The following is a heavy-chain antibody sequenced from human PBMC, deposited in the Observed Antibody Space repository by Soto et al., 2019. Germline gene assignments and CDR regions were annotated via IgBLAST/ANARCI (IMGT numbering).Heavy chain of an antibody. Sequence: SEMRSLTCTLSGSCPSSYYWNWIRQPPGKGLEWVGYIYYSGSTNYNPSLKSRVTISVETAKNQFSLMLSSVTAADTAVYYCAREVTGTYYMDGWRKGTTVTVS. CDR1: GSCPSSYY. J-gene: IGHJ6*03. CDR3: AREVTGTYYMDG. CDR2: IYYSGST. V-gene: IGHV4-59*01. D-gene: IGHD1-20*01.